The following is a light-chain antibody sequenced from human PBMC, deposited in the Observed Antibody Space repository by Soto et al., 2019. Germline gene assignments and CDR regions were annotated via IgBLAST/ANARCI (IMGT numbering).Light chain of an antibody. CDR1: QNVNNN. J-gene: IGKJ5*01. CDR3: QQYSSEPIT. V-gene: IGKV3-15*01. Sequence: DIVMTQSPATLSVSPGERATLSCRTSQNVNNNLAWYQQPPGQAPRLLIYGASTMATGVPARFSGSGSGTEFTLTISYLQSEDFAAYYCQQYSSEPITFGQGTKLEIK. CDR2: GAS.